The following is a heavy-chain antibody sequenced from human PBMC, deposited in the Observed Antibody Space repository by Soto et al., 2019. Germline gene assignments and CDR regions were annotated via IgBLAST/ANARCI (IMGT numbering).Heavy chain of an antibody. V-gene: IGHV4-30-4*01. CDR2: IYYSGST. CDR3: SRRAPEGFDP. CDR1: GGSISSGGYY. J-gene: IGHJ5*02. Sequence: SETLSLTCTVSGGSISSGGYYWSWIRQPPGKGLEWIGYIYYSGSTCYNTSLKSRVTIFVHTSKNEFSLKLSSVTAADTALYYCSRRAPEGFDPWGQGTLVTVSS.